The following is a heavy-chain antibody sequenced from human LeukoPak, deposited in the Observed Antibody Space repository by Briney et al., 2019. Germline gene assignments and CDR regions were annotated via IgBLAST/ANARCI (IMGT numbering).Heavy chain of an antibody. CDR2: IYHSGST. V-gene: IGHV4-4*02. J-gene: IGHJ6*02. D-gene: IGHD2-15*01. CDR1: GGSISSSNW. CDR3: AREGGGSSLEEGADV. Sequence: SGTLSLTCAVSGGSISSSNWWSWVRQPPGKGLEWIGEIYHSGSTNYNPSLKSRVTISVDKSKNQFSLKLSSVTAADTAVYYCAREGGGSSLEEGADVWGQGTTVTVSS.